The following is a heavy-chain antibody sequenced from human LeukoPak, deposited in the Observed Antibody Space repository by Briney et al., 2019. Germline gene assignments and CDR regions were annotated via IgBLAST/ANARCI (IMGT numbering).Heavy chain of an antibody. D-gene: IGHD3-10*01. V-gene: IGHV4-31*03. CDR3: ARVFYGSGKRFVDF. CDR2: IYYTGST. J-gene: IGHJ4*02. Sequence: PSQTLSLTCTVSGGSINSGGYYWSWIRQHPGRGLEWIGYIYYTGSTYYNPSLKSRVTISVDTSKNQFSLKLTSVTAADTAVYYCARVFYGSGKRFVDFWGQGTLVTVSS. CDR1: GGSINSGGYY.